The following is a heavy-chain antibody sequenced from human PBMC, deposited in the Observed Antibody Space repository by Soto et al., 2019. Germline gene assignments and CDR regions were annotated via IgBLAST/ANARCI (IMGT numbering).Heavy chain of an antibody. CDR2: IGSRGDST. CDR3: AKDLIYGYNSGRPFDS. Sequence: GGSLRLSCAASGFTFSSFAMSWVRQAPGKGLEWVSAIGSRGDSTYYTDSVKGRFTISRDNSKNTLYLQMNSLRAEDTAVYYCAKDLIYGYNSGRPFDSWGQGTLVTVSS. D-gene: IGHD6-19*01. V-gene: IGHV3-23*01. J-gene: IGHJ4*02. CDR1: GFTFSSFA.